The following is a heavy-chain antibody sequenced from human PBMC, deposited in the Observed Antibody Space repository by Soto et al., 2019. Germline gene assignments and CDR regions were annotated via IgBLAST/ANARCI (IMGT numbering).Heavy chain of an antibody. CDR1: GFIFSDYE. Sequence: EAELVESGGGLVQPGGSLTLSCAASGFIFSDYEVDWVRQAPGRGPEWISYISDGGTTIYYAASVKGRFTISRDDAKKSLYLHRNNLRVDDTAIYFCVKEYCTGGTCFDAFDLWGQGTVVTVSS. J-gene: IGHJ3*01. D-gene: IGHD2-8*02. V-gene: IGHV3-48*03. CDR3: VKEYCTGGTCFDAFDL. CDR2: ISDGGTTI.